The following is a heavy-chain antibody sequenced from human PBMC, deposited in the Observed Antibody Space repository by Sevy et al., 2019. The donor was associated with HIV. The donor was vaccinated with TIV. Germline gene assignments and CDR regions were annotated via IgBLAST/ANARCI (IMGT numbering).Heavy chain of an antibody. CDR1: GFTFDDYA. D-gene: IGHD3-22*01. V-gene: IGHV3-9*01. Sequence: GGSLRLSCAASGFTFDDYAMHWVRQAPGKGLEWVSGISWNSGSIGYTDSVKGRFTISRDNAKNSLYLQMNSLRAEDTALYYCAKDSQNYYDSSGYDFWIDYWGQGTLVTVSS. J-gene: IGHJ4*02. CDR3: AKDSQNYYDSSGYDFWIDY. CDR2: ISWNSGSI.